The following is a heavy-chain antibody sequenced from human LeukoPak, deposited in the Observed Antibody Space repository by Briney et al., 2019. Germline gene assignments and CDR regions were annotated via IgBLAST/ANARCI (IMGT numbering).Heavy chain of an antibody. Sequence: SVKVSYKASGGTFSSCAISWVRQAPGRGLEWMGGIIPIFGTANYAQKFQGRVTITTDESTSTAYMELSSLRSEDTAVYYCATSLNYYYYYYMDVWGKGTTVTVSS. CDR2: IIPIFGTA. J-gene: IGHJ6*03. CDR1: GGTFSSCA. D-gene: IGHD5/OR15-5a*01. V-gene: IGHV1-69*05. CDR3: ATSLNYYYYYYMDV.